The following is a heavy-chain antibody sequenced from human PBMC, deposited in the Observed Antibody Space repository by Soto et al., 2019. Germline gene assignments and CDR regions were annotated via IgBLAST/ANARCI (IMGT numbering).Heavy chain of an antibody. V-gene: IGHV1-69*13. D-gene: IGHD4-17*01. CDR2: VIPIFGTT. J-gene: IGHJ3*02. CDR1: GYSFATSG. CDR3: ARRFIQDNGGNHDSFDI. Sequence: QVKLVQSGTEVKKPGASMKVSCKASGYSFATSGISWVRQAPGQGLEWMGEVIPIFGTTPYAQKFQGRVTITADESTNTAYMELSSLRSEDTAVYYCARRFIQDNGGNHDSFDIWGQGTMVSVSS.